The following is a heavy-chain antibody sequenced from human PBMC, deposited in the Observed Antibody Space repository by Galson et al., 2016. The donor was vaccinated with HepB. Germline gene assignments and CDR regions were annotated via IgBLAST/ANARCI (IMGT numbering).Heavy chain of an antibody. D-gene: IGHD1-26*01. CDR3: AKDPDSGRNLAADS. V-gene: IGHV3-23*01. J-gene: IGHJ4*02. Sequence: SLRLSCAASGFTFKNFAMSWVRQGPGRGLEWVSAISDGGYRKYYAASVKGRFTVSTDNSKNTVWLQMNSLRAEDTALYYCAKDPDSGRNLAADSWGQGTLVTVSS. CDR2: ISDGGYRK. CDR1: GFTFKNFA.